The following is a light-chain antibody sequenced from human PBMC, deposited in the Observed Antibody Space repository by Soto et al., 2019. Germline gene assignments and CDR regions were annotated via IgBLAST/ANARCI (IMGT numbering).Light chain of an antibody. Sequence: EIVLTQSPGTLSLSPGERATLSCRASQSVSSMYLAWYQQKVGQAPRLLIYGASSRATGIPDRFSGSGSGTEFTLTISRLEHEDFAVYYCQQYGSSPLMYTFGQGTKLEIK. V-gene: IGKV3-20*01. J-gene: IGKJ2*01. CDR2: GAS. CDR3: QQYGSSPLMYT. CDR1: QSVSSMY.